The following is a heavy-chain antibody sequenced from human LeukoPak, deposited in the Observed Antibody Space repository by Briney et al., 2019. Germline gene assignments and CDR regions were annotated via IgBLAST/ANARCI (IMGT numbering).Heavy chain of an antibody. D-gene: IGHD3-16*02. V-gene: IGHV4-39*01. Sequence: KPSETLSLTCTVSGGSISCSSYYWGWIRQPPGKGLEWIGSIYYSGSTYYNPSLKSRVTISVDTSKNQFSLKLSSVTAADTAVYYCARPSTDYVWGSYRTGAFDIWGQGTMVTVSS. CDR1: GGSISCSSYY. CDR3: ARPSTDYVWGSYRTGAFDI. J-gene: IGHJ3*02. CDR2: IYYSGST.